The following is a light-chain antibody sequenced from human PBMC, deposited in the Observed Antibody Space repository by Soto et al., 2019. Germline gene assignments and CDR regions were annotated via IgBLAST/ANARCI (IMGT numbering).Light chain of an antibody. CDR2: DAS. J-gene: IGKJ5*01. Sequence: EIVMTQSPVTLSVSPGERATLACRASQSVSSYLAWYQQKPGQAPRLLIYDASNRATGIPARFSGSGSGTDFTLTISSLEPEDFAVYYCQQRSNWLPITFGQGTRREIK. CDR1: QSVSSY. CDR3: QQRSNWLPIT. V-gene: IGKV3-11*01.